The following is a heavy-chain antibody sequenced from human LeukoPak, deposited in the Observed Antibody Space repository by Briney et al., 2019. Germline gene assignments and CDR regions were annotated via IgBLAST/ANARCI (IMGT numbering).Heavy chain of an antibody. Sequence: GGSLRLSCAASGFTFSSYSMTWVRQAPGKGLEWVSAITGSGGSTYYADSVKGRFTISRDNSKNTLYLQMNSLRAEDTAVYYCARMDYASGTWGQGTLVTVSP. V-gene: IGHV3-23*01. CDR2: ITGSGGST. D-gene: IGHD3-10*01. J-gene: IGHJ5*02. CDR1: GFTFSSYS. CDR3: ARMDYASGT.